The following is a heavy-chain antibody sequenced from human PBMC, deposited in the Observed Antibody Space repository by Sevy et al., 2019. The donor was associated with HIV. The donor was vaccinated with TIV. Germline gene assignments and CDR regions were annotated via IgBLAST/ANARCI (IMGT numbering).Heavy chain of an antibody. CDR1: GLTFSDAW. J-gene: IGHJ4*02. CDR2: VISKGGGGTI. D-gene: IGHD1-1*01. CDR3: ARDMGSTGTTYFDY. V-gene: IGHV3-15*07. Sequence: GGSLRLSCVVSGLTFSDAWMNWVRQAPGKGLEWVGRVISKGGGGTIDYAAPVKGRFTISRDDSKNSMYLQMNSLKTEETAVYYCARDMGSTGTTYFDYWGQGTLVTVSS.